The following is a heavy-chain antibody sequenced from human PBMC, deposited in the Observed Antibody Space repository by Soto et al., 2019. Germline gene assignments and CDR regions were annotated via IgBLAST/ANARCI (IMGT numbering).Heavy chain of an antibody. J-gene: IGHJ6*02. Sequence: SVKVSCKASGGTFSSYAISWVRQAPGQGLEWMGGIIPIFGTANYAQKFQGRVTITADESTSTAYMELSSLRSEDTAVYYCARGDDFWSGYTDYYYGMDVWGQGTTVTVSS. D-gene: IGHD3-3*01. V-gene: IGHV1-69*13. CDR3: ARGDDFWSGYTDYYYGMDV. CDR1: GGTFSSYA. CDR2: IIPIFGTA.